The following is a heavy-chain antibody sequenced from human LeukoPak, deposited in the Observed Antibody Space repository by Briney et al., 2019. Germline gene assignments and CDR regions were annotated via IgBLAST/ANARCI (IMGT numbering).Heavy chain of an antibody. V-gene: IGHV4-59*01. Sequence: SAPLSLPCTVSGGSISSYYWSWIRQPPGKGLEWIGYIYYSGSTNYNPSLKSRVTISVDTSKNQFSLKLSSVTAADTAVYYCARDEGGSAFDIWGQGTMVTVSS. J-gene: IGHJ3*02. D-gene: IGHD3-16*01. CDR2: IYYSGST. CDR3: ARDEGGSAFDI. CDR1: GGSISSYY.